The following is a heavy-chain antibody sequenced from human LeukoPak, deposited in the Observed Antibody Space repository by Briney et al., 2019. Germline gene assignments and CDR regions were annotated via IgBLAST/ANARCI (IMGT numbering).Heavy chain of an antibody. CDR1: GFSFSNFW. Sequence: QPGGSLRLSCATSGFSFSNFWMSWVRQAPGRGLQWVANIHPEGNEKYHVESVKGRFTISRDNARNLVFLQMNGLRVEDTAVYYCAREDDFSGDHWGQGTLVTVSS. CDR3: AREDDFSGDH. CDR2: IHPEGNEK. J-gene: IGHJ4*02. D-gene: IGHD1-1*01. V-gene: IGHV3-7*01.